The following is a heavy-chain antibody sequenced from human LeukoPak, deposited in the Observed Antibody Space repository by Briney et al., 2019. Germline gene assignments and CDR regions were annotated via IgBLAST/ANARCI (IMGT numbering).Heavy chain of an antibody. V-gene: IGHV1-2*02. CDR2: INPNSGGT. D-gene: IGHD3-3*01. CDR1: GYIFTGYY. J-gene: IGHJ4*02. Sequence: ASVKVSCKASGYIFTGYYIHWVRQAPGQGLEWMGWINPNSGGTDYAQKFQGRVIMTRDTSITTAYMELNSLISDDTAVYYCARGLAIFGVVIPTFFDSWGQGTLVTVS. CDR3: ARGLAIFGVVIPTFFDS.